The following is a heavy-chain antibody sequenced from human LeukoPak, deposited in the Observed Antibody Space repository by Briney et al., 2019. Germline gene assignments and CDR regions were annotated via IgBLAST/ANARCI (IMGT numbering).Heavy chain of an antibody. J-gene: IGHJ4*02. CDR3: ARVLSGGSYFFDY. CDR2: INPNSGGT. CDR1: GYIFIDYY. V-gene: IGHV1-2*06. D-gene: IGHD1-26*01. Sequence: GASVKVSCQASGYIFIDYYMHWVRQAPGQGLEWMGRINPNSGGTNYAQKFQGRVTMTRDTSISTAYMELSRLTSGDTAVYYCARVLSGGSYFFDYWGQGTLVTVSS.